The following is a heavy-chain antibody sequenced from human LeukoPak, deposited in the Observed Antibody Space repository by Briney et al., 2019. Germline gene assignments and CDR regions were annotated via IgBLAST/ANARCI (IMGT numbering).Heavy chain of an antibody. CDR2: IKPDGSEK. CDR1: GFTFSRYW. CDR3: ARIWGSYRYFYY. D-gene: IGHD3-16*02. V-gene: IGHV3-7*01. J-gene: IGHJ4*02. Sequence: PGGSLRLSCAASGFTFSRYWMSWVRQAPGKGLEWVANIKPDGSEKYYLNSLNARFTISRDNAKHSLYLPMNSLRAEHTAVYFCARIWGSYRYFYYSGPGTLVTVSS.